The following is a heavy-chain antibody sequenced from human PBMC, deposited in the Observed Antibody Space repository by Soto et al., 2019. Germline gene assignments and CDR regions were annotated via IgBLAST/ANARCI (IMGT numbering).Heavy chain of an antibody. CDR1: GGTFSSYA. D-gene: IGHD3-16*02. CDR2: IIPIFGTA. CDR3: ARTSPYVWGSYRRDAFDI. Sequence: SVKVSCKASGGTFSSYAISWVRQAPGQGLEWMGGIIPIFGTANYAQKFQGRVTITADESTSTAYMELSSLRSEDTAVYYCARTSPYVWGSYRRDAFDIWGQGTMVTVSS. V-gene: IGHV1-69*13. J-gene: IGHJ3*02.